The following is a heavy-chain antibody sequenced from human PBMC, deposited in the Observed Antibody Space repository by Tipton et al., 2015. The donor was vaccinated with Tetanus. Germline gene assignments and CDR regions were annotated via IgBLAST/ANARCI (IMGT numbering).Heavy chain of an antibody. CDR2: IYQTDST. V-gene: IGHV4-30-2*01. CDR1: GGLITTGGYS. D-gene: IGHD1-1*01. CDR3: ARANNEFPKKGPFDS. J-gene: IGHJ4*02. Sequence: TLSLTCNVSGGLITTGGYSWGWIRQPPGQGLEWLGYIYQTDSTYYNPSVRSRLTLSLQRSKNQVSLKLSSVTAADAAVYYCARANNEFPKKGPFDSWGQGSLVIVSS.